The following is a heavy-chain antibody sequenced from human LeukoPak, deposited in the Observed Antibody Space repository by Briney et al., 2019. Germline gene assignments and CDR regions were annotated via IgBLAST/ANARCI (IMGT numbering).Heavy chain of an antibody. J-gene: IGHJ3*02. CDR1: GGSISSYY. V-gene: IGHV4-59*01. D-gene: IGHD4-17*01. Sequence: SETLSLTCTVSGGSISSYYWSWIRQPPGKGLEWIGYIYYSGSTNYNPSLKSRVTISVDTSKNQFSLKLSSVTAADTAVYYCARTDYGDYEENAFVIWGQGTMVTVSS. CDR3: ARTDYGDYEENAFVI. CDR2: IYYSGST.